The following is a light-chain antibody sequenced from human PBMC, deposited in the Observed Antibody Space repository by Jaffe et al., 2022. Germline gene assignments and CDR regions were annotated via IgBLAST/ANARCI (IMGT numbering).Light chain of an antibody. CDR3: QQYYSTSH. J-gene: IGKJ2*01. V-gene: IGKV1-NL1*01. Sequence: DIQMTQSPSSLSASVGDRVTITCRASQGISNSLAWYQQKPGKAPKLLLYAASRLESGVPSRFSGSGSGTDYTLTISSLQPEDFATYYCQQYYSTSHFGQGTKLEIK. CDR1: QGISNS. CDR2: AAS.